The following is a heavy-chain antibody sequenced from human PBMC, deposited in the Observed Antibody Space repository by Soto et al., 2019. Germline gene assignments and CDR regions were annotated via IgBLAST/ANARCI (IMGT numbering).Heavy chain of an antibody. Sequence: QIHLVQSGAEVKKPGSSVKISCKASGGTFSNYAISWVRQAPGQGLEWMGGITPIFDTTNYAQKFQGRLTMIADTSTSTAYMELSSMRSDDTAIYFCYRYPNSLNTCFDPWGQGNLVTVAS. CDR2: ITPIFDTT. CDR1: GGTFSNYA. V-gene: IGHV1-69*06. J-gene: IGHJ5*02. CDR3: YRYPNSLNTCFDP. D-gene: IGHD3-16*02.